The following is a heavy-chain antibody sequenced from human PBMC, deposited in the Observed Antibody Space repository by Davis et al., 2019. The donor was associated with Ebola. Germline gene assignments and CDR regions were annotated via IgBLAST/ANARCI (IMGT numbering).Heavy chain of an antibody. Sequence: GVLKISCAASGFAFTNYWMHWVRQAPGKGLEWVSSLHNDGSDTKYADSVEGRFTISRDNAKNTLYLQMNSLRAEDTAVYYCAKGMHGGYVPCVLDYWGQGTQVTVSS. D-gene: IGHD5-12*01. V-gene: IGHV3-74*03. CDR2: LHNDGSDT. CDR3: AKGMHGGYVPCVLDY. CDR1: GFAFTNYW. J-gene: IGHJ4*02.